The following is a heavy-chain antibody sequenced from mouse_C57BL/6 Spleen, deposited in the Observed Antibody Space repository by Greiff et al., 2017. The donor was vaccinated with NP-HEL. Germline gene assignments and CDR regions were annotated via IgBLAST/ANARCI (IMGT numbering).Heavy chain of an antibody. CDR3: ARWGDYYGSTYYFDY. CDR1: GYTFTSYW. D-gene: IGHD1-1*01. CDR2: IDPSDSET. Sequence: QVQLQQPGAELVRPGSSVKLSCKASGYTFTSYWMHWVKQRPKQGLEWIGNIDPSDSETHYNQKFKDKATLTVDKSSSTAYMQLSSLTSEDSAVYYCARWGDYYGSTYYFDYWGQGTTLTVSS. V-gene: IGHV1-52*01. J-gene: IGHJ2*01.